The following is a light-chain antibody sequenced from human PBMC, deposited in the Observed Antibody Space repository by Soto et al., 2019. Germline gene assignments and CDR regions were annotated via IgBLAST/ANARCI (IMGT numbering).Light chain of an antibody. J-gene: IGKJ1*01. CDR2: GAS. CDR3: QQYNNWPPWT. CDR1: QSVSSN. V-gene: IGKV3D-15*01. Sequence: EIVMTQSPATLSVSPGERATLCCGASQSVSSNLAWYQQKPGHAHRLLIYGASTRATGIPARFSGSGSGTEFTLTISSLRSEDFAVYYCQQYNNWPPWTFGQGTKVDIK.